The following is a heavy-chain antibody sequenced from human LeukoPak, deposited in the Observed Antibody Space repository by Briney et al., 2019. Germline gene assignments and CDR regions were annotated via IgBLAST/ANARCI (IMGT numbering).Heavy chain of an antibody. CDR1: GGTISSYY. J-gene: IGHJ4*02. CDR3: ARQILTGTARDYPDY. V-gene: IGHV4-39*01. CDR2: ISYSGST. Sequence: SETLSLTCTASGGTISSYYWGWIRQPPGKGLEWIGSISYSGSTYYNPSLKSRVTISVDTSKNQFSLKLTSVTAADTAVYYCARQILTGTARDYPDYWGQGTLVTVSS. D-gene: IGHD1-20*01.